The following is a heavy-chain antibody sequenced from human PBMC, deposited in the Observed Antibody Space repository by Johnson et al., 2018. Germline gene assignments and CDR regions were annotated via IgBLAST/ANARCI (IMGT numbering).Heavy chain of an antibody. J-gene: IGHJ6*02. V-gene: IGHV3-15*01. CDR3: TTDRVGTDYYYYGMDV. CDR1: GFTFSNPW. D-gene: IGHD1-7*01. CDR2: IKSKTDGGTT. Sequence: VQLVESGGGLVQPGGSLRLSCAASGFTFSNPWMSWVRQAPGKGLVWVGRIKSKTDGGTTDYAAPVKGRFTISRDDSKNTLFRQMNSLKTGDPAVYYCTTDRVGTDYYYYGMDVWGQGTTVTVAS.